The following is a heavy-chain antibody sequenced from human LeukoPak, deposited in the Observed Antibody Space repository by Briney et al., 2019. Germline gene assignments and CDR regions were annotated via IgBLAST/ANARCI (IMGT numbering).Heavy chain of an antibody. J-gene: IGHJ6*02. Sequence: PGGSLRLSCAASGFTFSSYWMSWVRQAPGKGRGWVANIKQDGSEKYYVASVKGRFTISRDNAKNSLYLQMNSLRAEDTAVYYCARCGYGYYYYGMDVWGQGTTVTASS. CDR1: GFTFSSYW. V-gene: IGHV3-7*01. CDR3: ARCGYGYYYYGMDV. CDR2: IKQDGSEK. D-gene: IGHD5-18*01.